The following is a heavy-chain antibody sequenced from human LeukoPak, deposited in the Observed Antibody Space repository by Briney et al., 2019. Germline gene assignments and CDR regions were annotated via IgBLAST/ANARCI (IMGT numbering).Heavy chain of an antibody. V-gene: IGHV3-74*03. D-gene: IGHD2-21*01. CDR2: IDERGRNA. J-gene: IGHJ4*02. CDR1: GFTFSNHW. CDR3: IRDEALWRLDY. Sequence: GGSLILSCAASGFTFSNHWMHWVRQAPGKGLVWVSRIDERGRNAMYADSVKGRFSISRDNAKNTVNLQMNSLRGEDTGVYYCIRDEALWRLDYWGQGTLVTVSS.